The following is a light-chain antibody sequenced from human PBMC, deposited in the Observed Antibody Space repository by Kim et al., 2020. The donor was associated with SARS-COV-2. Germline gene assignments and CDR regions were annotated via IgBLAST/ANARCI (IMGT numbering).Light chain of an antibody. CDR3: QAWDSSTNVV. CDR1: KLGDKY. CDR2: QDS. V-gene: IGLV3-1*01. J-gene: IGLJ2*01. Sequence: SYELTQPPSVSVSPGQTASITCSGDKLGDKYACWYQQKPGQSPVLVIYQDSKRPSGIPERFSGSNYGNTATLTISGTQAMDEADYYCQAWDSSTNVVFGG.